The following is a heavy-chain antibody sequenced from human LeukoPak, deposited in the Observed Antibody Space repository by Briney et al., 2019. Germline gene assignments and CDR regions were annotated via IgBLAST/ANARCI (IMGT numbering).Heavy chain of an antibody. CDR2: INSDGSTT. V-gene: IGHV3-74*01. CDR3: VRRYYDSSGHRFDY. Sequence: GGSLRLSCAASGFTFSSYWMHWVRQAPGMGLVWVSRINSDGSTTSYADSVKGRFTVSRDNAKNTLSLQMNSLRAEDTAVYYCVRRYYDSSGHRFDYWGQGTLVTVSS. J-gene: IGHJ4*02. D-gene: IGHD3-22*01. CDR1: GFTFSSYW.